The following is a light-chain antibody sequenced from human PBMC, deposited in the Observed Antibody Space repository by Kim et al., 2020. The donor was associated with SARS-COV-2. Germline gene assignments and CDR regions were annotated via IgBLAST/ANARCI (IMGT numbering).Light chain of an antibody. CDR3: LLSYSSGWV. CDR1: TGAVTSDHH. CDR2: DTI. Sequence: PDRTVTNTHCSSTGAVTSDHHPFWFQQKPGPARRTLIYDTINKHSWTPARFSGSLLGGKAALTLSGAQPEDEADYYCLLSYSSGWVFGGGTQLTVL. V-gene: IGLV7-46*01. J-gene: IGLJ3*02.